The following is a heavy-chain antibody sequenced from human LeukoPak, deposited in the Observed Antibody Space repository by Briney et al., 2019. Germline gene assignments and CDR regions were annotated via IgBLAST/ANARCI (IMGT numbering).Heavy chain of an antibody. CDR2: ISSSGST. CDR1: GGSISSYY. D-gene: IGHD1-26*01. J-gene: IGHJ3*02. Sequence: SETLSLTCTVYGGSISSYYWRWIRQPAGRGLEWIGRISSSGSTSYNPSLESRVAMSVDTSKNQFSLKLNSVTAADTAMYYCAREKWELLRTSAFDIWGQGTMVTVSS. V-gene: IGHV4-4*07. CDR3: AREKWELLRTSAFDI.